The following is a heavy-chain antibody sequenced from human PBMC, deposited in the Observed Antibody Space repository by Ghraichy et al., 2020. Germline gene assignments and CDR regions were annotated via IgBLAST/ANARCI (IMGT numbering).Heavy chain of an antibody. J-gene: IGHJ6*02. V-gene: IGHV3-74*01. CDR2: INSDASNT. CDR1: GFSFSSYW. D-gene: IGHD3/OR15-3a*01. Sequence: GGSLRLSCAASGFSFSSYWMNWVRQAPGKGLEWVSRINSDASNTYYADSVKGRFTISRDNAQNTLYLQMNSLRAEDTAVYYCARGDEGGTGAGDYYGIGDGGEGTTVTV. CDR3: ARGDEGGTGAGDYYGIGD.